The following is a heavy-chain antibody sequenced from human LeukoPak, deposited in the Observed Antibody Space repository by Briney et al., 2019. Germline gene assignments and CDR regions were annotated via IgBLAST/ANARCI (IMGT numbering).Heavy chain of an antibody. Sequence: PGGSLRLSCAASGFTSSTYGMHWVRQAPGKVLEWVALIRYDGSNQYYADSVKGRFTISKDNSKNMLYLQMNSLRAEDTAVYYCAKVSLEKQLWLPFDYWGQGTLVTVSS. CDR2: IRYDGSNQ. D-gene: IGHD5-18*01. J-gene: IGHJ4*02. CDR3: AKVSLEKQLWLPFDY. CDR1: GFTSSTYG. V-gene: IGHV3-30*02.